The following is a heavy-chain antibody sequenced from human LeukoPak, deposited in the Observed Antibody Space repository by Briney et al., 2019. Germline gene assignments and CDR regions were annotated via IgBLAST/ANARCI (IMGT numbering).Heavy chain of an antibody. V-gene: IGHV3-15*01. J-gene: IGHJ4*02. D-gene: IGHD3-10*01. Sequence: GGSLRLSCAASGFTFSNAWMTWVRQAPGKGLEWVGRIKSKSDGATTDYAAPVKGRFTISRDDSKNTLYLQMNSLKTEDTAVYYCNTDSFYGWGSLGRYWCQGTLVTVSS. CDR2: IKSKSDGATT. CDR1: GFTFSNAW. CDR3: NTDSFYGWGSLGRY.